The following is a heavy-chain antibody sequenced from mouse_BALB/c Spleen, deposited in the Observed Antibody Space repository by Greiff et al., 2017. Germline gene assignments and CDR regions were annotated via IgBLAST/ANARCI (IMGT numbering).Heavy chain of an antibody. Sequence: VQLQQSGPELVKPGASVKMSCKASGYTFTSYVMHWVKQKPGQGLEWIGYINPYNDGTKYNEKFKGKATLTSDKSSSTAYMELSSLTSEDSAVYYCTRGDYYGSSYEVFDYWGQGTTLTVSS. CDR3: TRGDYYGSSYEVFDY. J-gene: IGHJ2*01. CDR2: INPYNDGT. CDR1: GYTFTSYV. V-gene: IGHV1-14*01. D-gene: IGHD1-1*01.